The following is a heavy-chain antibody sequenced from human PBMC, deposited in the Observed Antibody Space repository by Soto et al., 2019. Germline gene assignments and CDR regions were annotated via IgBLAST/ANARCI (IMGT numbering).Heavy chain of an antibody. CDR2: MNPNSGNT. J-gene: IGHJ5*02. CDR3: ARGAGYDFWSGYLKNWFDP. Sequence: ASVKVSCKASGYTFTSYDINWVRQATGQGLEWMGWMNPNSGNTGYAQKFQGRVTMTRNTSISTAYMELSSLRSEDTAVYYCARGAGYDFWSGYLKNWFDPWGQGTLVTVSS. CDR1: GYTFTSYD. D-gene: IGHD3-3*01. V-gene: IGHV1-8*01.